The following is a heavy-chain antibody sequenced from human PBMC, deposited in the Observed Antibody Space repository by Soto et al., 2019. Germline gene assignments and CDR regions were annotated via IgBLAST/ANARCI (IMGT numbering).Heavy chain of an antibody. CDR2: IDTSDSYT. CDR1: GYSFTSYW. J-gene: IGHJ6*02. Sequence: GESLKISCKGSGYSFTSYWISWVRQMPGKGLEWMGRIDTSDSYTNYSPSFQGHVTISADKSISTAYPQWSSLKASDTAMYYCARQYYHGSASYPLDYYYGMDVWGQGTTVTVP. D-gene: IGHD3-10*01. V-gene: IGHV5-10-1*01. CDR3: ARQYYHGSASYPLDYYYGMDV.